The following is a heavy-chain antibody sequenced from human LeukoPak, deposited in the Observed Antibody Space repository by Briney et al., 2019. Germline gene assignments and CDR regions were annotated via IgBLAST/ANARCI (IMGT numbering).Heavy chain of an antibody. CDR1: GXTFSSYS. CDR2: ISSSSSYI. J-gene: IGHJ4*02. CDR3: ARETYCGGDCYVQYYFDY. V-gene: IGHV3-21*01. Sequence: PGGSLRLSCSASGXTFSSYSRNWVRPAPGKGPEWVSSISSSSSYIYYADSVKGRFTISRDNAKNSLYLQMNSLRDEDTAVYYCARETYCGGDCYVQYYFDYWGQGTLVTVSS. D-gene: IGHD2-21*02.